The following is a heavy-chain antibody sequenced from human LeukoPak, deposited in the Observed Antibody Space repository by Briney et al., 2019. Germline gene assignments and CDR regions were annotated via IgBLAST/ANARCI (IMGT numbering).Heavy chain of an antibody. V-gene: IGHV3-66*01. CDR1: GFTVSSNY. CDR3: ARGVLGIVVVKGSFGQNWFDP. D-gene: IGHD3-22*01. CDR2: IYSGGST. Sequence: PGGSLRLSCAASGFTVSSNYMSWVCQAPGKGLEWVSVIYSGGSTYYADSVKGRFTIARDNSKNTLYLQMNSLRAEDTAVYYCARGVLGIVVVKGSFGQNWFDPWGQGTLVTVSS. J-gene: IGHJ5*02.